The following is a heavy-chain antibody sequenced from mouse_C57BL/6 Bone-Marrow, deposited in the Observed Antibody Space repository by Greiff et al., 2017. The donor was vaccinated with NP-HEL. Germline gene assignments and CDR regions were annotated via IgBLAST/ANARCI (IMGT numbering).Heavy chain of an antibody. Sequence: QVHVKQSGAELVKPGASVKISCKASGYAFRSYWMNWVKQRPGKGLEWIGQIYPGDGDTNYNGKFKGKATLTADKSSSTAYMQLSSLTSEDSAVYFCAREGGGNFYFDYWGQGTTLTVSS. CDR3: AREGGGNFYFDY. J-gene: IGHJ2*01. CDR2: IYPGDGDT. CDR1: GYAFRSYW. D-gene: IGHD2-1*01. V-gene: IGHV1-80*01.